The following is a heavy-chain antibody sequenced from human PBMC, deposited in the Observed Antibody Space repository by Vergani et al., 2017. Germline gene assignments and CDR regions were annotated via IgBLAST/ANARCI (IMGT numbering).Heavy chain of an antibody. CDR3: AKANPRNSGYDYLYNYHAMDV. CDR1: GFTFNHYA. CDR2: ISGSGGST. V-gene: IGHV3-23*01. D-gene: IGHD5-12*01. Sequence: EVQLLESGGDLVQPGGSLRLSCAASGFTFNHYAMNWVRQAPGKGLEWVSGISGSGGSTYYAGSVKGRFTISRDSSKNTLSLQMNSLSAGDTAVYYCAKANPRNSGYDYLYNYHAMDVWGRGTTVTVAS. J-gene: IGHJ6*02.